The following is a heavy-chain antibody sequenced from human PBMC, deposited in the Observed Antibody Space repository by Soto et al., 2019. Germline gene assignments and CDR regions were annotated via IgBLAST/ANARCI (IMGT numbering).Heavy chain of an antibody. CDR1: GGTFSSYT. D-gene: IGHD3-10*01. J-gene: IGHJ4*02. CDR2: IIPILGIA. V-gene: IGHV1-69*08. Sequence: QVQLVQSGAEVKKPGSSVKVSCKASGGTFSSYTISWVRQAPGQGLEWMGRIIPILGIANYAQKFQGRVTITANKSTSTAYMELSSLRSEDTAVYYCARDPITMVRGDRDYWGQGTLVTVSS. CDR3: ARDPITMVRGDRDY.